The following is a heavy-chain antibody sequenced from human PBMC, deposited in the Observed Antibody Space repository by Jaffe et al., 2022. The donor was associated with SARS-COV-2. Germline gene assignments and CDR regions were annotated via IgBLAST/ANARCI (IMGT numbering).Heavy chain of an antibody. CDR2: ISYDGSNK. V-gene: IGHV3-30*04. CDR3: ATLKGAFDH. CDR1: GFSFSSYD. Sequence: QVQLVESGGGVVQPGRSLRLSCAASGFSFSSYDLDWVRQAPGKGLEWVALISYDGSNKYYADSVKGRFTISRDNSKNTLYLQMSSLRAEDTAVYYCATLKGAFDHWGQGTLVTVSS. D-gene: IGHD1-26*01. J-gene: IGHJ4*02.